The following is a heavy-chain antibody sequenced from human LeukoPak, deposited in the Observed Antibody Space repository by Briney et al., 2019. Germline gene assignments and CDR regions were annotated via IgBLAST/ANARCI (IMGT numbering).Heavy chain of an antibody. D-gene: IGHD3-10*01. J-gene: IGHJ4*02. CDR2: ISYDGSNK. Sequence: GGSLRLSCAASGFTFSSYAMHWVRQAPGKGLEWVAVISYDGSNKYYADSVKGRFTISRDNSKNTLYLQMNSLRAEDTAVYYCAKVTYYYGSGSYRLVYYFDYWGQGTLVTVSS. CDR3: AKVTYYYGSGSYRLVYYFDY. CDR1: GFTFSSYA. V-gene: IGHV3-30-3*01.